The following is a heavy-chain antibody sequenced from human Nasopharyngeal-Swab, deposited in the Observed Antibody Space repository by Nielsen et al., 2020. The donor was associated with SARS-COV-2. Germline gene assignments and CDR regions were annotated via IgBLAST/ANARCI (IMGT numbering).Heavy chain of an antibody. CDR2: IKQDGSEK. V-gene: IGHV3-7*01. CDR1: GFTFSSYW. D-gene: IGHD5-12*01. CDR3: ARGGSSGESSFDY. Sequence: GESLKISCAASGFTFSSYWMSWVRQAPGKGLEWVANIKQDGSEKYYVDSVKGRFTISRDNAKNSLYLQMNSLRAEDTAVYYCARGGSSGESSFDYWGQGTLVTVSA. J-gene: IGHJ4*02.